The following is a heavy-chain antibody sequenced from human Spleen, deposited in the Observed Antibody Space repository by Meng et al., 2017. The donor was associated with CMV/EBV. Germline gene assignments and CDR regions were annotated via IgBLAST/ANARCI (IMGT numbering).Heavy chain of an antibody. CDR3: ARGGQRGDY. Sequence: GHLQEAGPGLVKPSVPPALTCTVSGGPIRSYYWGWIRHPAGKGLEWIGRIYTSGSTNYNPSLKSRVTMSVDTSKNQFSLKLSSVTAADTAVYYCARGGQRGDYWGQGTLVTVSS. CDR2: IYTSGST. J-gene: IGHJ4*02. CDR1: GGPIRSYY. V-gene: IGHV4-4*07.